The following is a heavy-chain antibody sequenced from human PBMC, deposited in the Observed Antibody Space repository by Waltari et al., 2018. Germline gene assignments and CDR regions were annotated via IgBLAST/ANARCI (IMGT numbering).Heavy chain of an antibody. J-gene: IGHJ6*02. CDR3: QEERLYYGMDV. CDR2: IYYSGST. V-gene: IGHV4-59*12. CDR1: GGSISSYY. Sequence: QVQLQESGPGLVKPSETLSLTCTVSGGSISSYYWSWIRQPPGKGLEWIGYIYYSGSTNYNPSLKSRVTISRDNSKNTLYLQMNSLRAEDTAVYYCQEERLYYGMDVWGQGTTVTVSS. D-gene: IGHD1-1*01.